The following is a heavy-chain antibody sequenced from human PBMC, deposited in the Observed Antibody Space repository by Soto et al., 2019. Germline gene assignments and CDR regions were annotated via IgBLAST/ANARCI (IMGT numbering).Heavy chain of an antibody. V-gene: IGHV3-73*02. Sequence: EVQLVESGGGLVQPGGSLKLSCAASGFRVTDSAMDWVRQAAGKGLEWVGRIRSKGNIHATTYGESVKGRFSISRDESQNMVYLQMNSLKIEDTAVYYCARHQRYVYGSNSLDDWGQGTLVTVSS. CDR3: ARHQRYVYGSNSLDD. CDR2: IRSKGNIHAT. CDR1: GFRVTDSA. D-gene: IGHD3-10*01. J-gene: IGHJ4*02.